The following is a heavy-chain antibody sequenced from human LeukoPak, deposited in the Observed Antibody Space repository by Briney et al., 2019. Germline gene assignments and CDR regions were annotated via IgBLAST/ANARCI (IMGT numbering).Heavy chain of an antibody. D-gene: IGHD2-15*01. CDR3: AKQLGYCSDGSCYFPY. Sequence: GGSLRLSCVASGFPFSSYWMTWVRQAPGKGLEWVSAISNNGGYTYYADSVQGRFTISRDNSKSTLCLQMNSLRAEDTAVYYCAKQLGYCSDGSCYFPYWGQGTLVTVSS. V-gene: IGHV3-23*01. CDR1: GFPFSSYW. J-gene: IGHJ4*02. CDR2: ISNNGGYT.